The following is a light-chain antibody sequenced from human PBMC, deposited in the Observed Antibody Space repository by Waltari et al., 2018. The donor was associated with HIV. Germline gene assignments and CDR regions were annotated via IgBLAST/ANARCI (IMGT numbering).Light chain of an antibody. J-gene: IGLJ3*02. V-gene: IGLV2-14*03. CDR2: DVS. CDR3: SSYTSSSTWV. CDR1: SSDVGGYKY. Sequence: QSALTQPASVSGSPGQSITISCTGPSSDVGGYKYVSWYQQHPGKAPQVMIYDVSNRPLGVSDRFSGSKSGNTASLTISGLQAEDEADYYCSSYTSSSTWVFGAGTKLTVL.